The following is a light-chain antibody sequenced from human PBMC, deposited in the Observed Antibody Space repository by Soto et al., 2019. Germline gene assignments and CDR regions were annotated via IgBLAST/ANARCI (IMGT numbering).Light chain of an antibody. Sequence: QSVLTQPPSASGTPGQRVTISCPGSSSNIGSNTVNWYQQLPGTAPKLLIYGNNQRPSGVPDRFSGSKSGTSASLAISGLQSEDEADYYCAAWDDSLNGWVFGGGTKVTVL. CDR2: GNN. J-gene: IGLJ3*02. CDR1: SSNIGSNT. V-gene: IGLV1-44*01. CDR3: AAWDDSLNGWV.